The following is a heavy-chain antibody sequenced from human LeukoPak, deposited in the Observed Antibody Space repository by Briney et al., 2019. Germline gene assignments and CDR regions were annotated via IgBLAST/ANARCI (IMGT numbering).Heavy chain of an antibody. V-gene: IGHV3-30*18. J-gene: IGHJ4*02. CDR1: GFTFSSYG. CDR3: AKESVVTFDY. D-gene: IGHD3-22*01. CDR2: ISYDGSNK. Sequence: GGSLRLSCAASGFTFSSYGMHWVRQAPGKGLEWVAVISYDGSNKYYADSVKGRFTISRDNSKNTLYLQMNSLRAEDTAVYYCAKESVVTFDYWGRGTLVTVSS.